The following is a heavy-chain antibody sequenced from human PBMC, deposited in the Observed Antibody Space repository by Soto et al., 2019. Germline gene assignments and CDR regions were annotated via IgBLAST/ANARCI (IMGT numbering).Heavy chain of an antibody. CDR3: AKRSEDSSGYYHFDY. Sequence: GGSLRLSCAASGFTFSSYGMHWVRQAPGKGLEWVAVISYDGSNKYYADSVKGRFTISRDNSKNTLYLQMNSLRAEDTAVYYCAKRSEDSSGYYHFDYWGQGTLVTVSS. D-gene: IGHD3-22*01. CDR2: ISYDGSNK. CDR1: GFTFSSYG. V-gene: IGHV3-30*18. J-gene: IGHJ4*02.